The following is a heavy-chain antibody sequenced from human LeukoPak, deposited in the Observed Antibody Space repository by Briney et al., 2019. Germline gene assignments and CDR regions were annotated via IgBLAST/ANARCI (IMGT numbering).Heavy chain of an antibody. V-gene: IGHV3-23*01. Sequence: GGSLRLSCAASGFTFTSYAMSWVRQAPGKGLEWVSAISGSGGSTYYADSVKGRFTISRDNAKNTLSLQMNSLRAEDTAVYYCATGYRDYGVGYWGQGTLVTVSS. J-gene: IGHJ4*02. CDR3: ATGYRDYGVGY. CDR2: ISGSGGST. CDR1: GFTFTSYA. D-gene: IGHD5-12*01.